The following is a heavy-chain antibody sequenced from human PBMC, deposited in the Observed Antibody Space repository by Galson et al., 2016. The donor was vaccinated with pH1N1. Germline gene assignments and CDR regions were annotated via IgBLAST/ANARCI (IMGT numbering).Heavy chain of an antibody. CDR1: GGTFSSSG. CDR3: AREDYYDTDLSDWYFDL. CDR2: IIPIFGTS. D-gene: IGHD3-22*01. J-gene: IGHJ2*01. Sequence: SVKVSCKASGGTFSSSGINWVRQAPGQGLEWMGGIIPIFGTSKYAQKFQGRVTITADESTTTAYMELSRLISEDTAVYYCAREDYYDTDLSDWYFDLWARGTLVTVAS. V-gene: IGHV1-69*13.